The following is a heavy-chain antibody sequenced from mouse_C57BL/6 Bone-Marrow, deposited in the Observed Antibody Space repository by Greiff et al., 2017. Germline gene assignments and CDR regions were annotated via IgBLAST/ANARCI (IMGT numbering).Heavy chain of an antibody. CDR1: GYTFTDYE. J-gene: IGHJ3*01. V-gene: IGHV1-15*01. D-gene: IGHD1-1*02. CDR3: TRDYPAWFAY. Sequence: QVQLQQSGAELVRPGASVTLSCKASGYTFTDYEMHWVKQTPVHCLEWIGAIDPETGGTAYNQKFKGKAILTADKSSSTAYMELRSLTSADSAVYYCTRDYPAWFAYWGQGTLVTVSA. CDR2: IDPETGGT.